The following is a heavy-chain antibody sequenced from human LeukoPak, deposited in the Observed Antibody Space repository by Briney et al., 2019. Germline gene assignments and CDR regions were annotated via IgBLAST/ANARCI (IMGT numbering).Heavy chain of an antibody. CDR2: ISSSSSYI. CDR3: APYPLGGDFQH. D-gene: IGHD4-23*01. Sequence: GGSLRLSCAASGFVFSSYTMSWVRQAPGRGLEWVSSISSSSSYIYYADSVKGRFTISRDNAKNSLYLQMNSLRAEDTAVYYCAPYPLGGDFQHWGQGTLVTVSS. CDR1: GFVFSSYT. V-gene: IGHV3-21*01. J-gene: IGHJ1*01.